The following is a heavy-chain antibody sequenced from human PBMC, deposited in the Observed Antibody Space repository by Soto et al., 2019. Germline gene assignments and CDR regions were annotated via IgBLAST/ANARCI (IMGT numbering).Heavy chain of an antibody. V-gene: IGHV3-48*02. CDR3: ARVGGYSSSWYDDY. Sequence: EVQLVESGGGLVQPGGSLRLSCAASGFTFSSYSMNWVRQAPGKGLEWVSYISSSSSTMYYADSVKGRFTISRDNAKNSLYLQMNSLRDEDTAVYYCARVGGYSSSWYDDYWGQGTLVTVSS. CDR2: ISSSSSTM. CDR1: GFTFSSYS. D-gene: IGHD6-13*01. J-gene: IGHJ4*02.